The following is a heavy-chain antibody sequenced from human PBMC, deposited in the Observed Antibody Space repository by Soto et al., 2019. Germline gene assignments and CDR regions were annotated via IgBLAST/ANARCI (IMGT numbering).Heavy chain of an antibody. CDR2: INPSGGST. CDR1: GYTFTSYY. J-gene: IGHJ6*02. Sequence: ASVKVSCKASGYTFTSYYMHWVRQAPGQGLEWMGIINPSGGSTSYAQKFQGRVTMTRDTSTSTVYMELSSLRSEDTAVYYCASPVDTAMVSYYGMDVWGQGTTVTVS. V-gene: IGHV1-46*01. D-gene: IGHD5-18*01. CDR3: ASPVDTAMVSYYGMDV.